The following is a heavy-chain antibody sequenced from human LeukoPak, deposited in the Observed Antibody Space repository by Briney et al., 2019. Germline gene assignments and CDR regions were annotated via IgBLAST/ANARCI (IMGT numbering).Heavy chain of an antibody. CDR1: GGSISSTSYY. J-gene: IGHJ4*02. CDR3: ARMVPIRYFDY. V-gene: IGHV4-39*01. CDR2: ISYSGST. Sequence: SETLSLTCSVSGGSISSTSYYWGWIRQPPGKGLEWIGSISYSGSTFYNPSLKSRVTISVHTSRNQFSLKLSSVTAADTAVYYCARMVPIRYFDYWGQGTLVTVSS. D-gene: IGHD5-24*01.